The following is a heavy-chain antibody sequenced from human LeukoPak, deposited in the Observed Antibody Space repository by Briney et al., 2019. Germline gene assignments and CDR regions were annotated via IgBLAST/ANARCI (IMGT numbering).Heavy chain of an antibody. CDR3: ARSSGTGTFSY. CDR2: VDYGRSP. D-gene: IGHD6-25*01. J-gene: IGHJ4*02. CDR1: GDSISRSTYY. Sequence: SETLSLTCTVSGDSISRSTYYWAWIRQPPGKGLEWIGSVDYGRSPYFNPSLESRATISVDTSKNHFSLKMSSVTAADTAVYYCARSSGTGTFSYWGQGTLVTVSS. V-gene: IGHV4-39*02.